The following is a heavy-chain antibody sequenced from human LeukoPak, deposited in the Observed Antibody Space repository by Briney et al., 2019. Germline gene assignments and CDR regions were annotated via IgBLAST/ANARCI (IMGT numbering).Heavy chain of an antibody. CDR2: IYHSGST. V-gene: IGHV4-38-2*02. CDR3: ARDEGIVATAYYYYYMDV. J-gene: IGHJ6*03. D-gene: IGHD5-12*01. CDR1: GYSISSGYY. Sequence: PSETLSLTCAVSGYSISSGYYWGWIRQPPGKGLEWIGSIYHSGSTYYNPSLKSRVTISVDTSKNQFSLKLSSVTAADTAVYYCARDEGIVATAYYYYYMDVWGKGTTVTVSS.